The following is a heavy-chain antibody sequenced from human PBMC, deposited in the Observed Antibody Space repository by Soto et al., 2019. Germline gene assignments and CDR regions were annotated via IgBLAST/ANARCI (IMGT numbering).Heavy chain of an antibody. Sequence: ASVKVSCKASGYTFTSYDINWVRQATGQGLEWMGWMNPNSGNTGYAQKFQGRVTMTRNTSISTAYMELSSLRSEDTAVYYCARERPIAAAGTQGFFDYWGQGTLVTVSS. D-gene: IGHD6-13*01. J-gene: IGHJ4*02. CDR2: MNPNSGNT. CDR3: ARERPIAAAGTQGFFDY. CDR1: GYTFTSYD. V-gene: IGHV1-8*02.